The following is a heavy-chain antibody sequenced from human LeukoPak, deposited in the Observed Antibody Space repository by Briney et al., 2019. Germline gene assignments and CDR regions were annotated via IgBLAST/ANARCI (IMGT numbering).Heavy chain of an antibody. J-gene: IGHJ4*01. V-gene: IGHV3-30*02. CDR1: GFTFSNYG. CDR2: VRYDGSDK. D-gene: IGHD3/OR15-3a*01. Sequence: GGSLRLSCAASGFTFSNYGMYWVRQAPGKGLEGVAFVRYDGSDKYYVDSVKGRFTISRDNSKDALYLQMNSLRAEDTALYYCVKDLGGLYSSDYWGHGTLVTVSS. CDR3: VKDLGGLYSSDY.